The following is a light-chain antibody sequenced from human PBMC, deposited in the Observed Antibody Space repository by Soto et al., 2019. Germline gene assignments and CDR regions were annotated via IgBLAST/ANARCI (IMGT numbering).Light chain of an antibody. CDR1: QRCSYH. J-gene: IGKJ2*01. CDR3: QQRTNWAYT. V-gene: IGKV3-11*01. CDR2: GAS. Sequence: EIVLTQSPATLSLSPGERATLSCRASQRCSYHLAWYQQNPGQAPRLLIYGASNRATGIPARFSGSGSGTDFSLTISSLEPEDFAVYYCQQRTNWAYTFGQGTKLEIK.